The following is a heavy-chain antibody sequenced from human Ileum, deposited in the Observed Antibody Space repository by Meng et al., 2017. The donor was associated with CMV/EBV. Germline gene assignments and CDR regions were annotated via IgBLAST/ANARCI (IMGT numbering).Heavy chain of an antibody. J-gene: IGHJ4*02. D-gene: IGHD3-10*01. CDR3: AKGVRMVRGVIIDDFDY. CDR1: GFTFDDYA. CDR2: ISWNGGSI. Sequence: GGSLRLSCAASGFTFDDYAMHWVRQAPGKGLEWVSGISWNGGSIGYADSVKGRFTISRDNAKNSLSLQMNRLSAEDTALYCCAKGVRMVRGVIIDDFDYWGQGTLVTVSS. V-gene: IGHV3-9*01.